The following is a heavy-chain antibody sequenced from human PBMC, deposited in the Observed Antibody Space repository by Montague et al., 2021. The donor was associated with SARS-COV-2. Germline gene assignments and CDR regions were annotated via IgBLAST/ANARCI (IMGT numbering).Heavy chain of an antibody. CDR1: GGSISSSSYY. D-gene: IGHD3-3*01. CDR3: ARHVPIYLTVAHAFDI. CDR2: IYYSGST. J-gene: IGHJ3*02. Sequence: SETLSLTCTVSGGSISSSSYYWGWIRQPPGKGLEWIGSIYYSGSTYYNPSLKSRITISVDTSKNQFSLKLSSVTAADTAVYYCARHVPIYLTVAHAFDIWGQGTMVTVSS. V-gene: IGHV4-39*01.